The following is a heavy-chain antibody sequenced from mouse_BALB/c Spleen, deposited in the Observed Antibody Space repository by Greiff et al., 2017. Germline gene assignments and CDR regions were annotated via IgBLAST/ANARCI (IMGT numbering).Heavy chain of an antibody. CDR1: GYSFTGYN. CDR3: ARGLLRHYYAMDY. J-gene: IGHJ4*01. Sequence: EVKLQESGPELGKPGASVKISCKASGYSFTGYNMYWVKQSHRKSLEWIGYIDPYNGGTSYNQKSKGKATLTVDKSSSTAYMHLNSLTSEDSAIYYCARGLLRHYYAMDYWGQGTSVTVSS. D-gene: IGHD2-3*01. V-gene: IGHV1S135*01. CDR2: IDPYNGGT.